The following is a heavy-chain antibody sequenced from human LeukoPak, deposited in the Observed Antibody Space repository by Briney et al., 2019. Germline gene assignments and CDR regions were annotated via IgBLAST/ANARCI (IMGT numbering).Heavy chain of an antibody. CDR2: ISYDGSNK. D-gene: IGHD2-2*01. Sequence: GGSLRLSCAASGFTFSSYAMHWVRQAPGKGLEWVAVISYDGSNKYYADSVKGRFTISRDNSKNTLYLQMNSLRAEDTAVYYCARGSDIVVVPAHYYYYMDVWGKGTTVTVSS. J-gene: IGHJ6*03. CDR1: GFTFSSYA. CDR3: ARGSDIVVVPAHYYYYMDV. V-gene: IGHV3-30-3*01.